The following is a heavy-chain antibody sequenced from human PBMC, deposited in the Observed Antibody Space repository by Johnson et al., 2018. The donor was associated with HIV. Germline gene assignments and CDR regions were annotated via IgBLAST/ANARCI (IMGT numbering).Heavy chain of an antibody. J-gene: IGHJ3*02. CDR2: IRYDGGNK. D-gene: IGHD2-2*01. Sequence: QVQLVESGGGLVQPGGSLRLSCAASGFTFSTYGMHWVRQAPGKGLEWVSFIRYDGGNKYYADSVKGRFTISRDNSKHTLSLQMNTLRAEDTAVYYCAKDWGGYAQHFFDIWGQGTMITVSS. CDR1: GFTFSTYG. CDR3: AKDWGGYAQHFFDI. V-gene: IGHV3-30*02.